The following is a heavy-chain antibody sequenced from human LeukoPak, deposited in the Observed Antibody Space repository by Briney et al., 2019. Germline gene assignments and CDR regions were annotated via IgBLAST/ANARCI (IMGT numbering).Heavy chain of an antibody. Sequence: SETLSLTCTVSGGSISSSSYYWGWIRQPPGKGLEWIGSIYYSGSTYYNPSLKSRVTISVDTSKNQFSLKLSSVTAADTAVYYCARDDYYDRDYWGQGTLVTVSS. CDR3: ARDDYYDRDY. CDR1: GGSISSSSYY. D-gene: IGHD3-22*01. CDR2: IYYSGST. J-gene: IGHJ4*02. V-gene: IGHV4-39*07.